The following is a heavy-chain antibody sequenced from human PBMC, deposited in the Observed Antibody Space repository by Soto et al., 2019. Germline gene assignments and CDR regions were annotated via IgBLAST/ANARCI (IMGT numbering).Heavy chain of an antibody. J-gene: IGHJ4*02. CDR3: ARDTPPTDY. CDR1: GYTLTSYH. Sequence: QVQLVQSGAEVKKPGASVNVSCKTSGYTLTSYHISWVRQAPGQGLEWMGWISAYNTNTNYAQKFQGRVTMTTDTLTSTAYMELRSLRSDDTAVYYCARDTPPTDYWGQGTLVTVSS. V-gene: IGHV1-18*01. CDR2: ISAYNTNT.